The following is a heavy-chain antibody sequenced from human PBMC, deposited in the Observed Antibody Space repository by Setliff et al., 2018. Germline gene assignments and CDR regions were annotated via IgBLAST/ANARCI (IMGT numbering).Heavy chain of an antibody. D-gene: IGHD1-26*01. Sequence: SETLSLTCAVSGDSISSGDYFWSWIRQPPGKGLDWIAYIYHSGSAYYNPSLKSRVTMSVDTSKNQFSLHLTSVTAADTAVYYCAREVGTSTSSDAFDVWGQGMMVTVSS. CDR3: AREVGTSTSSDAFDV. J-gene: IGHJ3*01. CDR1: GDSISSGDYF. CDR2: IYHSGSA. V-gene: IGHV4-30-4*08.